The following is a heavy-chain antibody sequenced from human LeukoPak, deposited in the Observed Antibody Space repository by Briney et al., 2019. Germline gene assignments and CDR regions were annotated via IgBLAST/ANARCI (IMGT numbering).Heavy chain of an antibody. Sequence: ASETLSLTCTVSGGSISNYYWSWIRQPPGKGLEWIGYIYYSGSTNYNPSLKSRVTISVDTSKNQFSLKLSSVTAADTAVYYCARGIHYCSSTSCYSHFDYWGQGTLVTVSS. V-gene: IGHV4-59*01. CDR2: IYYSGST. D-gene: IGHD2-2*01. J-gene: IGHJ4*02. CDR3: ARGIHYCSSTSCYSHFDY. CDR1: GGSISNYY.